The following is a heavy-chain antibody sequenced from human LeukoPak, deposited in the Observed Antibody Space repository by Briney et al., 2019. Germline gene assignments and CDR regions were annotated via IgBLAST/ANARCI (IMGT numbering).Heavy chain of an antibody. V-gene: IGHV3-7*04. J-gene: IGHJ4*02. Sequence: GGSLRLSCAPSGFTFSSYWMTWVRQAPGTGLEWVANIKEDGSRQHYIDSVKGRFTISRDNAKSSLYLQMNSLRVEDSAVYYCARDGYASGSHDYWGQGTLVTVSS. CDR2: IKEDGSRQ. CDR3: ARDGYASGSHDY. D-gene: IGHD3-10*01. CDR1: GFTFSSYW.